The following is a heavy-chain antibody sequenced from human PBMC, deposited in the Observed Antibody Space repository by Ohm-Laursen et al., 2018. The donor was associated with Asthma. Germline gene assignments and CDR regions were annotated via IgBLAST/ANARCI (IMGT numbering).Heavy chain of an antibody. CDR1: GGSISSGGYY. CDR3: ARAGYSYGYSNAKSPYFDY. Sequence: TLSLTCTVSGGSISSGGYYWSWIRQHPGKGLEWIGYIYYSGSTYYNPSLKSRVTISVDTSKNQFSLKLSSVTAADTAVYYCARAGYSYGYSNAKSPYFDYWGQGTLVTVSS. V-gene: IGHV4-31*03. CDR2: IYYSGST. J-gene: IGHJ4*01. D-gene: IGHD5-18*01.